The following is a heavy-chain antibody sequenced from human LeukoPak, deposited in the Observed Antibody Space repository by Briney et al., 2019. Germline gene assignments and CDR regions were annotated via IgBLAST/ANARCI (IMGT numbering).Heavy chain of an antibody. J-gene: IGHJ4*02. D-gene: IGHD2-8*02. CDR2: ISALYGHT. CDR3: ARDFYHGHCAGLSCFLLDS. V-gene: IGHV1-18*01. Sequence: GASVKVSCKASGYSFTRIGITWVRQAPGQGLEWMGWISALYGHTNYAQKFQGRVTMTTDTSTSTAYMELRSLRSDDTAVYYCARDFYHGHCAGLSCFLLDSWGQGALVIVSS. CDR1: GYSFTRIG.